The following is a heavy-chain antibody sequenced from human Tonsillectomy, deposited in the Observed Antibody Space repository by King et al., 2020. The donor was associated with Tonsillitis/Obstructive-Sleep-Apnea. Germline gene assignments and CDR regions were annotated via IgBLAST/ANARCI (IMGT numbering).Heavy chain of an antibody. D-gene: IGHD3-22*01. CDR1: GYTFTTYG. CDR2: ISAYNGDT. CDR3: ARDPMSHYYDSSDYYTFDY. V-gene: IGHV1-18*01. J-gene: IGHJ4*02. Sequence: VQLVESGAEVKKPGASVKVSCKASGYTFTTYGISWVRQAPGQGLEWMGWISAYNGDTNHAQKLRGRVTMTTDTSTSTAYMEVRSLRSDDTAVYYCARDPMSHYYDSSDYYTFDYWGQGTLVTVSS.